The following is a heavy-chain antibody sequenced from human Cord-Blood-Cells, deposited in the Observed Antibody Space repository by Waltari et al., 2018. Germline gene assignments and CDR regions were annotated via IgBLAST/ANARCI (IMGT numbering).Heavy chain of an antibody. D-gene: IGHD3-22*01. CDR2: IYYSGST. CDR3: ARRGYYDSSGYYPYDAFDI. CDR1: GGSISSYY. J-gene: IGHJ3*02. Sequence: QVQLQESGPGLVKPSETLSLTCTVSGGSISSYYWSWIRQPPGKGLEWIGYIYYSGSTNYNPPLKSRVTISVDTSKNQFSLKLSSVTAAYTAVYYCARRGYYDSSGYYPYDAFDIWGHGTMVTVSS. V-gene: IGHV4-59*08.